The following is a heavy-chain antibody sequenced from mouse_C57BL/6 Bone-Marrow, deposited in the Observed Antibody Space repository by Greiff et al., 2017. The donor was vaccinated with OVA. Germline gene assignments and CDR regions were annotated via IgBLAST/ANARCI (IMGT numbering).Heavy chain of an antibody. Sequence: VQLQQPGAELVKPGASVKMSCKASGYTFTSYWITWVKQRPGQGLAWIGDIYPGSGSTNYNEKFKSKATLTVDTSSSTAYMQLSSLTSEDSAVYYCARSYSNYYAMDYWGQGTSVTVSS. J-gene: IGHJ4*01. CDR2: IYPGSGST. D-gene: IGHD2-5*01. V-gene: IGHV1-55*01. CDR3: ARSYSNYYAMDY. CDR1: GYTFTSYW.